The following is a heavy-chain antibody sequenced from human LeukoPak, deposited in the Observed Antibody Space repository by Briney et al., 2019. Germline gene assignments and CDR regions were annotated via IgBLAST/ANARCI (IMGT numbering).Heavy chain of an antibody. CDR2: IAYDGVNK. Sequence: GRSQRLSCAASGFTFSTYAMHWVRQAPGKGLEWVADIAYDGVNKFYTDSVKGRFTISRDNSKNTLYLQMDSLRAEDTAVYYCASDTVSNTEAYDYFDYWGQGTLVTVSS. CDR3: ASDTVSNTEAYDYFDY. D-gene: IGHD3-3*01. CDR1: GFTFSTYA. J-gene: IGHJ4*02. V-gene: IGHV3-30*04.